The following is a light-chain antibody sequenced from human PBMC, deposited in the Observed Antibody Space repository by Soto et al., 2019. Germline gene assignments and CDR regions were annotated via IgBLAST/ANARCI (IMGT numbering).Light chain of an antibody. V-gene: IGLV2-11*01. CDR2: DVN. J-gene: IGLJ1*01. Sequence: QSALTQPHSVSGSPGQSVAISCSGTSSDVGGYNYVSWYQQHPGKAPKLINFDVNKRPSGVPDRFSGSKSGNTASLTISGLQAEDEADYYCCSYGGSFYVVGTGTKLTVL. CDR1: SSDVGGYNY. CDR3: CSYGGSFYV.